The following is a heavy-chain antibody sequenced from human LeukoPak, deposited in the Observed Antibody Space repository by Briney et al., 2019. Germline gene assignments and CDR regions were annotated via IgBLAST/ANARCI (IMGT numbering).Heavy chain of an antibody. D-gene: IGHD3-9*01. CDR3: ARDLYYDILTGEWPLDY. V-gene: IGHV3-74*01. CDR1: GFTFSSYW. CDR2: INSDGSST. J-gene: IGHJ4*02. Sequence: PGGSLRLSCAASGFTFSSYWMHWVRQAPGKGLVWVSRINSDGSSTNYADSVKGRFTISRDNAKNTLYLQMNSLRAEDTAVYYCARDLYYDILTGEWPLDYWGQGTLVTVSS.